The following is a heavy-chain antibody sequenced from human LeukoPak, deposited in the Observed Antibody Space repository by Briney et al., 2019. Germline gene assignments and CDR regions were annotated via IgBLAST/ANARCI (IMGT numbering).Heavy chain of an antibody. J-gene: IGHJ5*02. V-gene: IGHV4-39*01. Sequence: SETLSLTCTVSGGSIRSSNYYWVWIRQPPAKGPEWIGSIYYTGTTNSNPSLKSRLTMSVDTSKNQFSLKLTSLTAADTAVYYCAGGSSWYNWYDPWGQGTLVTVSS. CDR3: AGGSSWYNWYDP. D-gene: IGHD6-13*01. CDR2: IYYTGTT. CDR1: GGSIRSSNYY.